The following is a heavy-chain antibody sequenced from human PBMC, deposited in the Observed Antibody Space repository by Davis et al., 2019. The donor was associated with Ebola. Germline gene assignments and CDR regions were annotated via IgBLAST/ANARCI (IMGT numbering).Heavy chain of an antibody. CDR3: AKDTSNIWFDI. J-gene: IGHJ3*02. Sequence: GESLKISCAASGFIVSDKYMSWVRQAPGKGPEWVSVLYRDGRTYYADSVKGRFTISRDNSKNTLYLQMNGLRVDDTAIYYCAKDTSNIWFDIWGQGTNVTVSS. V-gene: IGHV3-53*01. CDR2: LYRDGRT. CDR1: GFIVSDKY. D-gene: IGHD1-26*01.